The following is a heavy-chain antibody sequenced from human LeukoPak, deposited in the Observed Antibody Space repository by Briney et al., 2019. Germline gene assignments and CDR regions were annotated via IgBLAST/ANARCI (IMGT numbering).Heavy chain of an antibody. CDR2: IYYSGRT. V-gene: IGHV4-59*01. Sequence: SETLSLTCTVSGGSISSNYWSWIRQPPGKGLEWIGYIYYSGRTSYNPSLKSRVTISVDTSKNQFSLKLTSVTAADTAVYYCARIGFGDSSGYHYDDAFDIWGQGTMVTVSS. CDR3: ARIGFGDSSGYHYDDAFDI. J-gene: IGHJ3*02. D-gene: IGHD3-22*01. CDR1: GGSISSNY.